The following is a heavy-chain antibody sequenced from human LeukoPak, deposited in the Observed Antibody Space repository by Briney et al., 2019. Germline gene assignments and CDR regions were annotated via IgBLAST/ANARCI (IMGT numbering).Heavy chain of an antibody. D-gene: IGHD2-8*02. CDR2: IYYTGTT. Sequence: SQTLSLTCTVSGGSISSGGYYWNPIRQDPGKGLEWIGYIYYTGTTYYNPSLKSRVTLSVDTSKNQFSLKLNSVTAADSAVYYCARGPGGELDHWGQGTLVTVSS. CDR1: GGSISSGGYY. CDR3: ARGPGGELDH. J-gene: IGHJ4*02. V-gene: IGHV4-31*03.